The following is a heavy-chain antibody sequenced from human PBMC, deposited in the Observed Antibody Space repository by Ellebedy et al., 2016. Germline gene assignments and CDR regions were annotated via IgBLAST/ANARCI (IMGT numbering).Heavy chain of an antibody. J-gene: IGHJ6*02. CDR2: ISAYNGNT. Sequence: ASVKVSXXASGYTFTSYGISWVRQAPGQGLEWMGWISAYNGNTNYAQKLQGRVTMTTDTSTSTAYMELRSLRSDDTAVYYCARDRVRSIAAAGHLQYYYYGMDVWGQGTTVTVSS. V-gene: IGHV1-18*01. CDR1: GYTFTSYG. CDR3: ARDRVRSIAAAGHLQYYYYGMDV. D-gene: IGHD6-13*01.